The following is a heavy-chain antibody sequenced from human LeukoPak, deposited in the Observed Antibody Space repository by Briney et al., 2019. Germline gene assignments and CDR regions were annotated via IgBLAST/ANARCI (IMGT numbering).Heavy chain of an antibody. CDR1: GFSFSSYT. CDR3: AKSPSKCNSTYLFVF. CDR2: ISASGDST. Sequence: GGSLRDSCADSGFSFSSYTMCRGRQAPGKGLEWVSGISASGDSTYYADSVKGRLTISRDNSKNTLYLQMNSLRAEDTAVYYCAKSPSKCNSTYLFVFWGQGTLVTVSS. D-gene: IGHD4-23*01. V-gene: IGHV3-23*01. J-gene: IGHJ4*02.